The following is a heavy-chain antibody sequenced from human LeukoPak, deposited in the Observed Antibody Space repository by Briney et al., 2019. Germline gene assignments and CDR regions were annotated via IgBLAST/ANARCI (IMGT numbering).Heavy chain of an antibody. CDR2: IKQDGSEK. CDR1: GFTFSSYC. D-gene: IGHD6-13*01. J-gene: IGHJ4*02. Sequence: GGSLRLSCAASGFTFSSYCMSWVRQAPGKGLEWVANIKQDGSEKYYVDSVKGRFTISRDNAKNSLYLQMNSLRAEDTAVYYCARRFYSSSWYWYGVDYWGQGTLVTVSS. V-gene: IGHV3-7*01. CDR3: ARRFYSSSWYWYGVDY.